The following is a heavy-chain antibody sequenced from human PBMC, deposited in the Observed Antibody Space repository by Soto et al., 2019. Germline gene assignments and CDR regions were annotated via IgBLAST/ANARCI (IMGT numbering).Heavy chain of an antibody. CDR2: IYYSGST. V-gene: IGHV4-31*03. CDR3: ARKGIAAAVGNWFDP. CDR1: GGSISSGGYY. D-gene: IGHD6-13*01. Sequence: LTCTVSGGSISSGGYYWSWIRQHPGKGLEWIGYIYYSGSTYYNPSLKSRVTISVDTSKNQFSLKLSSVTAADTAVYYCARKGIAAAVGNWFDPWGQGTLVTVS. J-gene: IGHJ5*02.